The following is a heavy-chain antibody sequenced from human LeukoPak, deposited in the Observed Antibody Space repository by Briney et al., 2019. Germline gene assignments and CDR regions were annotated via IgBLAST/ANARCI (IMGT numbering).Heavy chain of an antibody. Sequence: ASVKVSCKASGYTFTSYAITWVRQAPGQGLEWMGWISSYNGNTNYAQKLQGRVTMTTDTSTSTAYMELRSLRSDDTAVYYCARDPWDYSLARHAFDIWGQGTMVTVSS. CDR1: GYTFTSYA. J-gene: IGHJ3*02. CDR3: ARDPWDYSLARHAFDI. CDR2: ISSYNGNT. V-gene: IGHV1-18*01. D-gene: IGHD4-11*01.